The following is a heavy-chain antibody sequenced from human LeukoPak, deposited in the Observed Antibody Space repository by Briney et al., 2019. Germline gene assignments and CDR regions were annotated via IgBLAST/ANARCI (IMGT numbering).Heavy chain of an antibody. V-gene: IGHV4-34*01. CDR2: INHSGST. CDR1: GGSLSGYY. J-gene: IGHJ6*03. D-gene: IGHD2-15*01. CDR3: ARADLGYCNSYSCPEDYYYYDMDV. Sequence: PSETLSLTCAVYGGSLSGYYWSWIRQPPGKGLEWIGEINHSGSTNYNPSLKSRVTISVDTSKNQFSLWLSSVTAADTAVYYCARADLGYCNSYSCPEDYYYYDMDVWGKGTTVTVSS.